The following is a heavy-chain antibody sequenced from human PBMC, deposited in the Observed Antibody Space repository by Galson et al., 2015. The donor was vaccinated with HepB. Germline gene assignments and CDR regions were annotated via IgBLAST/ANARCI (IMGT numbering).Heavy chain of an antibody. Sequence: SVKVSCKASGYTFTSYYMHWVRQAPGQGLEWMGIINPSGGSTSYAQKFQGRVTMTRDTSTSTVYMELSSLRSEDTAVYYCAREGVPTHHAGVWFGDVWGKGTTVTVSS. D-gene: IGHD3-10*01. CDR3: AREGVPTHHAGVWFGDV. CDR1: GYTFTSYY. J-gene: IGHJ6*04. V-gene: IGHV1-46*01. CDR2: INPSGGST.